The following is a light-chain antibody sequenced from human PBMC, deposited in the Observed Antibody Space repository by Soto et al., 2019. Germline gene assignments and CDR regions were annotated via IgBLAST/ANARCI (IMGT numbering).Light chain of an antibody. CDR3: QQYGSSPWT. CDR2: GAS. CDR1: QSVSSSY. J-gene: IGKJ1*01. Sequence: EIVCTHSPGTLSLSPGERATLSCRASQSVSSSYLAWYQQKPGQAPRLLIYGASSRATGIPDRFSGSGSGTDFTLTISRLEPEDFAVYYCQQYGSSPWTFGQGTKVDIK. V-gene: IGKV3-20*01.